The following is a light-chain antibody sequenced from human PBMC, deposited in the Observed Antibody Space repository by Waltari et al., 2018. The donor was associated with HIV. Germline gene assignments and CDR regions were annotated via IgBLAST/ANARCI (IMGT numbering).Light chain of an antibody. CDR3: LHYGSWPWT. V-gene: IGKV3-15*01. CDR1: QSVGTS. CDR2: GAS. Sequence: VMRQSPATLSVSPGERLPLSCRASQSVGTSLAWYPQKPGQTHRLLVYGASARFTSVPARFSGSGSGTEFTLTVTSLQSEDFAFYYCLHYGSWPWTFGQGTKVEIK. J-gene: IGKJ1*01.